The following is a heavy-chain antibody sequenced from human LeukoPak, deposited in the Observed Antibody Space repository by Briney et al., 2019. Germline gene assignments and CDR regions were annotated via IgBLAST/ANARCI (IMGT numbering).Heavy chain of an antibody. Sequence: GGSLRLSCAASGFAFSSYGMPWVRQAPGKGLEWVAVISFDGSNKYYADSVKGRFTISRDNSKNTLYLQMNSLRAEDTAVYYCAKDLEPLDGPRGVFDIWGQGTMVTVSS. CDR2: ISFDGSNK. V-gene: IGHV3-30*18. CDR1: GFAFSSYG. J-gene: IGHJ3*02. CDR3: AKDLEPLDGPRGVFDI. D-gene: IGHD3/OR15-3a*01.